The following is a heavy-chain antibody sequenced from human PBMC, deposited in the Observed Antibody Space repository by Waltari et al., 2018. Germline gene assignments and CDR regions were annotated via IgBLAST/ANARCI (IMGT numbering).Heavy chain of an antibody. D-gene: IGHD2-15*01. CDR2: RYYSGST. CDR3: VQLPGY. Sequence: QVQLQESGPGLVKPSETLSLTCTVSGGSIDRSHYYWGWIRQPPGKGLEWIGSRYYSGSTYYNPSLKSRVTISVDTSKNQFSLNLSSVTAADTAVYYCVQLPGYWGQGTLVTVSS. V-gene: IGHV4-39*01. J-gene: IGHJ4*02. CDR1: GGSIDRSHYY.